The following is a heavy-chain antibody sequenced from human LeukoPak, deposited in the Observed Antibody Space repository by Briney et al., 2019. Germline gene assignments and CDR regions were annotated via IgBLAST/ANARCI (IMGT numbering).Heavy chain of an antibody. CDR3: ARGPYAYTSSATLGSYNWFDP. V-gene: IGHV5-51*01. Sequence: GESLKISCKGSGYSFPNYWIGWVRQMPGKGVEWMGIIYPGDSHTRYSPSFQDQVTISVDKSISTAYLQWSSLKASDTAMYYCARGPYAYTSSATLGSYNWFDPWGQGSLVTVSS. CDR2: IYPGDSHT. D-gene: IGHD2-2*02. CDR1: GYSFPNYW. J-gene: IGHJ5*02.